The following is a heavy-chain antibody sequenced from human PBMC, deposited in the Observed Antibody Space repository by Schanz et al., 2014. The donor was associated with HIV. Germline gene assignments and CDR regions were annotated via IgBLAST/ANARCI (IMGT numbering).Heavy chain of an antibody. V-gene: IGHV1-69*13. J-gene: IGHJ5*02. CDR2: IIPMFGTA. D-gene: IGHD5-18*01. Sequence: QVQLVQSGAEVKKPGASVKVSCKASGYTFTSYGISWVRQAPGQGLEWMGGIIPMFGTANYAQKFQGRVTITADESTSTAYMELSSLRSEDTAVYFCAKMDAAMGINWFDPWGQGTLVTVSS. CDR3: AKMDAAMGINWFDP. CDR1: GYTFTSYG.